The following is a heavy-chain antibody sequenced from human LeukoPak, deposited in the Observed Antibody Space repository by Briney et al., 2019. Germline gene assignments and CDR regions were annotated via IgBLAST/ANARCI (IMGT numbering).Heavy chain of an antibody. Sequence: GGSLRLSCAASGFTFSSYAMSWVRQAPGKGLEWVSAISGSGGSTYYADSVKGRSTISRDNSKNTLYLQMSSLRAEDTAVYYCAKGLSTNYYYGMDVWGQGTTVTVSS. V-gene: IGHV3-23*01. D-gene: IGHD2-2*01. CDR1: GFTFSSYA. CDR2: ISGSGGST. J-gene: IGHJ6*02. CDR3: AKGLSTNYYYGMDV.